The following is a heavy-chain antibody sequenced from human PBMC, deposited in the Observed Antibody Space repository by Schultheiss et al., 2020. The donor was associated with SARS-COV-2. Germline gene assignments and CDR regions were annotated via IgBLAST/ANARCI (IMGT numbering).Heavy chain of an antibody. Sequence: SQTLSLTCAVYGGSFSGYYWSWIRQPPGKGLEWIGYIYYSGSTNYNPSLKSRVTISVDTSKNQFSLKLSSVTAADTAVYYCARGVRGISRTGYFDYWGQGTLVTVSS. D-gene: IGHD3-10*01. CDR3: ARGVRGISRTGYFDY. J-gene: IGHJ4*02. CDR1: GGSFSGYY. CDR2: IYYSGST. V-gene: IGHV4-59*12.